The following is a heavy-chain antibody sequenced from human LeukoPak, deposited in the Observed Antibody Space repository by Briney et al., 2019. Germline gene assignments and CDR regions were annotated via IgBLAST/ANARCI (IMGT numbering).Heavy chain of an antibody. CDR3: ASKYGSGSYYNVGY. J-gene: IGHJ4*02. CDR2: IIPILGIA. Sequence: GASVKVSCKASGGTFSSYAISWVRQAPGQGLEWMGRIIPILGIANYAQKFQGRVTITADKSTSTAYMELSSLRSEDTAVYYCASKYGSGSYYNVGYWGQGTLVTVSS. D-gene: IGHD3-10*01. V-gene: IGHV1-69*04. CDR1: GGTFSSYA.